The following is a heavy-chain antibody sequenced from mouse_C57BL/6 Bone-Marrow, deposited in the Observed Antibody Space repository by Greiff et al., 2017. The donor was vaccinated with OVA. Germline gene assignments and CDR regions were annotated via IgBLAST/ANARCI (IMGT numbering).Heavy chain of an antibody. D-gene: IGHD2-13*01. Sequence: LEESGAELVRPGASVKLSCKASGYTFTDYYINWVKQRPGQGLEWIARIYPGSGNTYYNEKFKGKATLTAEKSSSTAYMQLSSLTSEDSAVYFCARELGEFDYWGQGTTLTVSS. CDR2: IYPGSGNT. CDR1: GYTFTDYY. V-gene: IGHV1-76*01. J-gene: IGHJ2*01. CDR3: ARELGEFDY.